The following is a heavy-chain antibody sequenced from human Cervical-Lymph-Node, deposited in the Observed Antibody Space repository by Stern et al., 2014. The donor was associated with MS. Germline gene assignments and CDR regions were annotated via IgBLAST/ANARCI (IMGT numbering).Heavy chain of an antibody. CDR2: INTANGDT. CDR1: GSTFTSYA. Sequence: VQLVQSGAEVKKPGASVKVSCKASGSTFTSYAIHWVRQAPGQRLEWMGRINTANGDTYYSEKFQGRVTFTRDTSANTAYMELFSLTSEDTTVYYCGRGQQSFDPWGQGTLVTVSA. CDR3: GRGQQSFDP. V-gene: IGHV1-3*04. D-gene: IGHD6-13*01. J-gene: IGHJ5*02.